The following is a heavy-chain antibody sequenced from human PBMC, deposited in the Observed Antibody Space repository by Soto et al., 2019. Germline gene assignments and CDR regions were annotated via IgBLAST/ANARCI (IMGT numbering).Heavy chain of an antibody. V-gene: IGHV3-23*01. CDR3: AKAEENSYGSEVGY. Sequence: GGSLRLSCAASGFTFSSYAMSWVRQAPGKGLEWVSAIIGSGGSTYYADSVKGRFTISRDNSKNTLYLQMNSLRAEDTAVYYCAKAEENSYGSEVGYWGQGTLVTVSS. CDR2: IIGSGGST. D-gene: IGHD5-18*01. J-gene: IGHJ4*02. CDR1: GFTFSSYA.